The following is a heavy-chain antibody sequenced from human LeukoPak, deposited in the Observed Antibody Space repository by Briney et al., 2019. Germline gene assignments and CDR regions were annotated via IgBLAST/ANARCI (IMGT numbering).Heavy chain of an antibody. CDR1: GYTFTGYY. J-gene: IGHJ4*02. Sequence: ASVTVSCKASGYTFTGYYMHWVRQAPGQGLEWMGWINPNSGGTNYAQKFQGRVTMTRDTSISTAYMELSRLRSDDTAVYYCARGYCSSTSCRSSNHDYWGQGTLVTVSS. CDR3: ARGYCSSTSCRSSNHDY. D-gene: IGHD2-2*01. CDR2: INPNSGGT. V-gene: IGHV1-2*02.